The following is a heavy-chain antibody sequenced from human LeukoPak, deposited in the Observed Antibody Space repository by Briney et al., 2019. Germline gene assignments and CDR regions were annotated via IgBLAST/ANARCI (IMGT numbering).Heavy chain of an antibody. CDR3: AKYYYDSSGPIGGDY. D-gene: IGHD3-22*01. V-gene: IGHV3-23*01. CDR2: ISGSGGST. Sequence: GGSLRLSCAASGFTFSSYAMSWVRQAPGKGLEWVSAISGSGGSTYYADSVKGRFTISRDNSKNTLYLQMNSLRAEDTAVYYCAKYYYDSSGPIGGDYWGQGTLVTVSS. J-gene: IGHJ4*02. CDR1: GFTFSSYA.